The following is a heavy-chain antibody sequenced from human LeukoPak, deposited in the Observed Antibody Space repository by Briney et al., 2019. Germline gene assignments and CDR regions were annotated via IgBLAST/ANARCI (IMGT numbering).Heavy chain of an antibody. Sequence: GGSLRLFCAASGFTFSSYAMSWVRQAPGKGLEWVSAISGSGGSTYYADSVKGRFAISRDNSKNTLYLQMNSLRAEDTAVYYCAKAPRIRYFGGVDWGQGTLVTVSS. J-gene: IGHJ4*02. V-gene: IGHV3-23*01. CDR2: ISGSGGST. CDR3: AKAPRIRYFGGVD. CDR1: GFTFSSYA. D-gene: IGHD3-9*01.